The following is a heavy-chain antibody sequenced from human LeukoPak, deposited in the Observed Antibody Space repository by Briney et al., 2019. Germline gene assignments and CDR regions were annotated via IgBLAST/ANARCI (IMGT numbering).Heavy chain of an antibody. J-gene: IGHJ3*02. CDR1: GGSISSGSYY. D-gene: IGHD2-2*01. CDR2: IYTSGST. CDR3: ARSRTVSGYCSSTSCGDDAFDI. V-gene: IGHV4-61*02. Sequence: SETLSLTCTVSGGSISSGSYYWRWIRQPAGKGLEWIGRIYTSGSTNYNPSLKSRVTISVDTSKNQFSLKLSSVTAADTAVYYCARSRTVSGYCSSTSCGDDAFDIWGQGTMVTVSS.